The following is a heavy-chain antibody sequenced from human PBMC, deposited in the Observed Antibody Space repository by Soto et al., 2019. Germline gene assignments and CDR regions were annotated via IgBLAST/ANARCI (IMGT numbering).Heavy chain of an antibody. J-gene: IGHJ4*02. CDR2: INHSGST. Sequence: ASETLSLTCAVYGGSFSGYYWSWIRQPPGKGLEWIGEINHSGSTNYNPSLKSRVTISVDTSKNQFSLKLSSVTAADTAVYYCARGFNSGSYYVGYYFDYWGQGTLVTVSS. V-gene: IGHV4-34*01. D-gene: IGHD1-26*01. CDR3: ARGFNSGSYYVGYYFDY. CDR1: GGSFSGYY.